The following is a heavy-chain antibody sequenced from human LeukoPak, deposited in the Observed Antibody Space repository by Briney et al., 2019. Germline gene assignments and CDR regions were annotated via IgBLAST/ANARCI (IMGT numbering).Heavy chain of an antibody. Sequence: GSLRLSCAASGFTFSSYAMSWVRQAPGKGLEWVSSISSSSSYIYYADSVKGRFTISRDNAKNSLYLQMNSLRAEDTAVYYCARGGGAQHLYYFDYWGQGTLVTVSS. D-gene: IGHD6-13*01. CDR2: ISSSSSYI. CDR3: ARGGGAQHLYYFDY. V-gene: IGHV3-21*01. CDR1: GFTFSSYA. J-gene: IGHJ4*02.